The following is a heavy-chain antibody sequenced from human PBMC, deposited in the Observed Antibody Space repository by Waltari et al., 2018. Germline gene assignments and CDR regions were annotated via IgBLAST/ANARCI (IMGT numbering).Heavy chain of an antibody. D-gene: IGHD6-19*01. J-gene: IGHJ6*02. Sequence: EVVLVQSGGGLVQPGGSLRLSCAAAGFTLSNYWMYWVRQTPGKGLICVSRINPATGTTNDEDSVRGRFTISGDNAKNTLFLQMDSLRDEDTAIYYCVRGSNGWPGMDIWGQGATVTVSS. CDR1: GFTLSNYW. CDR2: INPATGTT. CDR3: VRGSNGWPGMDI. V-gene: IGHV3-74*01.